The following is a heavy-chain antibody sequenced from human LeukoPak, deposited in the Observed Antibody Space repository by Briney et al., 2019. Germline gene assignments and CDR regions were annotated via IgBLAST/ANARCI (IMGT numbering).Heavy chain of an antibody. J-gene: IGHJ4*02. Sequence: ASVKVSCKASGYTFTYYYMHWVRQAPGHGLDWMGWINPNSGDTIFAQKFQGRVTMTRDTSISTAYLELSRLTSDDTAVYYCARDGPCSSASCQNFDYWGQGTLVTVSS. CDR1: GYTFTYYY. CDR3: ARDGPCSSASCQNFDY. CDR2: INPNSGDT. D-gene: IGHD2-2*01. V-gene: IGHV1-2*02.